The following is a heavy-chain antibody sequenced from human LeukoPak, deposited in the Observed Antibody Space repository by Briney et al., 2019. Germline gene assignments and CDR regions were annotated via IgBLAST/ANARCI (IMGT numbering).Heavy chain of an antibody. V-gene: IGHV5-51*01. CDR3: ASTAMDDILPGGLALDY. CDR2: IYPGDSDT. J-gene: IGHJ4*02. CDR1: GYSFTSYW. Sequence: GESLKISCKGSGYSFTSYWIGWVRQMPGKGLEWMGVIYPGDSDTRYSPSFQGQVTISADKSISTAYLQWSSLKASDTAMYYCASTAMDDILPGGLALDYWGQGTLVTVSS. D-gene: IGHD3-9*01.